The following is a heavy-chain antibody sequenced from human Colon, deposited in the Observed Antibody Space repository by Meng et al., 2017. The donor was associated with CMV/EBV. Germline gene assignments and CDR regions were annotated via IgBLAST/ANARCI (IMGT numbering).Heavy chain of an antibody. D-gene: IGHD3-10*01. CDR3: ARDKGFLGGTFDY. J-gene: IGHJ4*02. CDR2: ISTSGTNI. Sequence: GGSLRLSCAASGFTFSDYYMSWIRQAPGKGLEWVSSISTSGTNIYYADSVKGRFTVSRDDATDSLYLQLNSLRAEDTALYYCARDKGFLGGTFDYWGQGTPVTVSS. CDR1: GFTFSDYY. V-gene: IGHV3-11*04.